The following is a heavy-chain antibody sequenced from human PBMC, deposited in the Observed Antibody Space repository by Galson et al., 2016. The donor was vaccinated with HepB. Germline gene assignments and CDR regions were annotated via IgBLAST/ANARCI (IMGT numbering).Heavy chain of an antibody. V-gene: IGHV3-30*03. CDR2: ISYDGSNK. CDR3: ASLRSGSYAFDI. CDR1: GFTFSGYA. D-gene: IGHD3-22*01. Sequence: SLRLSCAASGFTFSGYAMHWVRQAPGKGLEWVAVISYDGSNKYYADSVKGQFTISRDNSKNTLYLQMNSLRAEDTAVYYCASLRSGSYAFDIWGQGTMVTVSS. J-gene: IGHJ3*02.